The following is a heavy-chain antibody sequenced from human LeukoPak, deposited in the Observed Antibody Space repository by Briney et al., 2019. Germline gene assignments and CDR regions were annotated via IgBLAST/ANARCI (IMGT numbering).Heavy chain of an antibody. J-gene: IGHJ4*02. CDR3: ARGEANPHLDY. CDR2: IYYSGST. D-gene: IGHD1-26*01. V-gene: IGHV4-31*03. Sequence: PSQTLSLTCTVSGGSISSGGYYWSWIRQHPGKGLEWIGYIYYSGSTYYNPSLKSRVTISVDTSKNQFSLKLSSVTAADTAVYYCARGEANPHLDYWGQGTLVTVSS. CDR1: GGSISSGGYY.